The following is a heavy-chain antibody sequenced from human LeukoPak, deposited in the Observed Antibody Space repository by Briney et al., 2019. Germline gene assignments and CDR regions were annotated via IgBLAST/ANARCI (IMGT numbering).Heavy chain of an antibody. CDR1: GDSISGYF. J-gene: IGHJ4*02. CDR3: ARHRTTVTHRPYYFDY. CDR2: IYYSGST. D-gene: IGHD4-17*01. V-gene: IGHV4-59*08. Sequence: SETLSLTCTVSGDSISGYFWSWIRQPPGKGLEWIGYIYYSGSTNYNPSLKSRVTISVDTSKNQFSLKLSSVTAADTAVYYCARHRTTVTHRPYYFDYWGQGTLVTVSS.